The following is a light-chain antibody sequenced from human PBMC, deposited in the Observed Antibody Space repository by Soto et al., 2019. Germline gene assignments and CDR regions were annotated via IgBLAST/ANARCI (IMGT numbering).Light chain of an antibody. V-gene: IGKV3-15*01. J-gene: IGKJ2*01. CDR3: QQYNNWPGT. Sequence: EIVMTQSPATLSVSPGERATLSCRASQSVSSNLTWYQQKPGQAARLLIYGASTRATGIPARFSGSGSGTEFTLTISGLQSEDFAVYYCQQYNNWPGTFGQGTKLETK. CDR2: GAS. CDR1: QSVSSN.